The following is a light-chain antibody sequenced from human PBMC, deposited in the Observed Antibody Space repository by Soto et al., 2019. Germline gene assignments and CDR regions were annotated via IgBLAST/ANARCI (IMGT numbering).Light chain of an antibody. Sequence: DIQMTQSPSTLSGSVGDRVTITCRASQDIRSDLGWYQQRPGKAPQLLIYATSSLQSGVPSRFSGSGSGTEFTLTISSLQPGDFATYYCQHYNTYPWTFGQGTKVDI. CDR3: QHYNTYPWT. CDR1: QDIRSD. V-gene: IGKV1-17*01. J-gene: IGKJ1*01. CDR2: ATS.